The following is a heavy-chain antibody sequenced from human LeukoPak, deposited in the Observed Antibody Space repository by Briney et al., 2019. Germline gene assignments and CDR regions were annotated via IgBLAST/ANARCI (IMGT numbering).Heavy chain of an antibody. D-gene: IGHD3-16*02. Sequence: PGGSLRLSCAASGFTFSSYGMHWVRQAPGKGLEWVAVISYDGSNKYYADSVKGRFTISRDNSKNTLYLQMNSLRAEDTAVYYCAKDWGLRLGELSPFDYWGQGTLVTVSS. CDR1: GFTFSSYG. J-gene: IGHJ4*02. CDR2: ISYDGSNK. V-gene: IGHV3-30*18. CDR3: AKDWGLRLGELSPFDY.